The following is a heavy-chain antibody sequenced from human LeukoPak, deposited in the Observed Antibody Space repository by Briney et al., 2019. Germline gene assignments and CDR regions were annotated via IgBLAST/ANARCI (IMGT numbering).Heavy chain of an antibody. D-gene: IGHD2-2*02. CDR2: INPSGGST. Sequence: ASVKVSCTASGYTFTGYYMHWVRQPPGQGLEWMGIINPSGGSTSYAQKFQGRVTMTRDTSTSTVYMELSSLRSEDTAVYYCARDGDGIVVVPAAIPRYFDYWGQGTLVTVSS. CDR3: ARDGDGIVVVPAAIPRYFDY. J-gene: IGHJ4*02. V-gene: IGHV1-46*01. CDR1: GYTFTGYY.